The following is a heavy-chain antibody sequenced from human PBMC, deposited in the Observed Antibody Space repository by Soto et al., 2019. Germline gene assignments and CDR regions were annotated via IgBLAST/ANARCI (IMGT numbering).Heavy chain of an antibody. V-gene: IGHV1-2*02. J-gene: IGHJ4*02. CDR2: INPNSGGT. Sequence: ASVKVSCKASGYTLTGYYMHWVRQAPGQGLEWMGWINPNSGGTNYAQKFQGRVTMTRDTSISTAYMELSRLRSDDTAVYYCARDGEIVVVTAVRTVDYWSQRTRVT. D-gene: IGHD2-21*02. CDR1: GYTLTGYY. CDR3: ARDGEIVVVTAVRTVDY.